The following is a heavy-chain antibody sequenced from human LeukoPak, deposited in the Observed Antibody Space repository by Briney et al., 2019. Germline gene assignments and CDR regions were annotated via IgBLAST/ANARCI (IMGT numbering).Heavy chain of an antibody. CDR3: ARWSGYYSRFDY. Sequence: ASVKVSCKASGYTFTSYGINWVRQAPGQGLEWMGWISAYIGNTGYAQKFQGRVTMTRNTSISTAYMELSSLRSEDTAMYYCARWSGYYSRFDYWGQGTLVTVSS. J-gene: IGHJ4*02. CDR1: GYTFTSYG. CDR2: ISAYIGNT. D-gene: IGHD3-3*01. V-gene: IGHV1-8*01.